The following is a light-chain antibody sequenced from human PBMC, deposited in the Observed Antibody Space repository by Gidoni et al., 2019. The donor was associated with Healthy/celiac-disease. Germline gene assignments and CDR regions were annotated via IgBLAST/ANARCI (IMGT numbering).Light chain of an antibody. CDR3: AACDDSLNGLWV. CDR1: SSNIGSNT. CDR2: SNN. V-gene: IGLV1-44*01. Sequence: QSVLTQPPSASGTPGQRVTISCSGSSSNIGSNTVNWYQQLPGTAPTLLIYSNNQRPSGVPDRFSGPKSGTSASLAISGLQSEDEADYYCAACDDSLNGLWVFGGGTKLTVL. J-gene: IGLJ3*02.